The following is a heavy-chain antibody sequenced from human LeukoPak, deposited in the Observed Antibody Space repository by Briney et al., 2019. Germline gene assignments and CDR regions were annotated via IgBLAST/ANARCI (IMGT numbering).Heavy chain of an antibody. V-gene: IGHV1-8*03. CDR1: GYTFTSHD. CDR2: MNPNSGNT. D-gene: IGHD3-22*01. J-gene: IGHJ5*02. Sequence: VASVKVSCKASGYTFTSHDINWVRQATGQGLAWMGWMNPNSGNTGYAQKFQGRVTITMNTSTRTAYMELSSLTSGDTAVYFCARAQPDSSSYYFTGFDLWGQGTLVTVSS. CDR3: ARAQPDSSSYYFTGFDL.